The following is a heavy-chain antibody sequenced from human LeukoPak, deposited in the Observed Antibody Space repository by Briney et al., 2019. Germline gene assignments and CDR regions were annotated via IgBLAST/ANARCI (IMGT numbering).Heavy chain of an antibody. CDR3: AKDWTSLRFLELGY. CDR2: ISGSGSTI. J-gene: IGHJ4*02. CDR1: GFTFSDYY. D-gene: IGHD3-3*01. Sequence: GGSLRLSCAASGFTFSDYYMSWLREAPGKGVEWLSYISGSGSTINYADSVKGRFTISRDNSKNTLYLQMISLRAEDTAVYYCAKDWTSLRFLELGYWGQGTLVTVSS. V-gene: IGHV3-11*01.